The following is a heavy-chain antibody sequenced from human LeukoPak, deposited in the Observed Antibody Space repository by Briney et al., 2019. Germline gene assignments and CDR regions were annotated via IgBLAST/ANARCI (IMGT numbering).Heavy chain of an antibody. J-gene: IGHJ4*02. Sequence: SETLSLTCTVSGDSISSLTYYWGWIRQPPGKGLEWIASIYYSGTTYYSPSLKSRVTISVNRSNNQFSLRLSSVTAADTAVYFCAGYSSGWSSGGGYWGQGTLVTVSS. CDR2: IYYSGTT. CDR1: GDSISSLTYY. CDR3: AGYSSGWSSGGGY. D-gene: IGHD6-19*01. V-gene: IGHV4-39*01.